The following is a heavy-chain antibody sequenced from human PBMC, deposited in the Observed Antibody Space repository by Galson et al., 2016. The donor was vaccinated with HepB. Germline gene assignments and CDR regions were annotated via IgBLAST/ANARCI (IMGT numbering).Heavy chain of an antibody. CDR3: ARLIAYHYGSGSTLLSTLFDY. J-gene: IGHJ4*02. D-gene: IGHD3-10*01. CDR1: GFTFSDYW. V-gene: IGHV3-7*01. CDR2: MKQDGSEK. Sequence: SLRLSCAASGFTFSDYWMSWVRQVPGKGLEWVANMKQDGSEKYYVDSVKGRFAVSRDNAKNSLYLQMNSLRAEDTAVYYCARLIAYHYGSGSTLLSTLFDYWGQGALVTVSS.